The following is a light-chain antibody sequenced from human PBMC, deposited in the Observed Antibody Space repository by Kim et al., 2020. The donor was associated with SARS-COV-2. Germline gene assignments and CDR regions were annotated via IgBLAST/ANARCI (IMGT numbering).Light chain of an antibody. CDR3: SSYADNRSWV. CDR1: SSDVGGYNY. J-gene: IGLJ3*02. CDR2: EVS. V-gene: IGLV2-8*01. Sequence: QSALTQPPSASGSPGQSVTISCTGTSSDVGGYNYVSWYQHHPGKAPKLMIYEVSKRPSGVPDRFSASKFGNTASLTVSGLQAEDEADYYCSSYADNRSWVFGGGTKVTVL.